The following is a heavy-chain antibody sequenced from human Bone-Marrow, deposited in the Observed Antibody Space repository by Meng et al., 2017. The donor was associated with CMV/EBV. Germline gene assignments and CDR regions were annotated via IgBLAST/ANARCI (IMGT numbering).Heavy chain of an antibody. V-gene: IGHV3-23*01. D-gene: IGHD3-3*01. J-gene: IGHJ6*02. Sequence: GGLRLSCAASGFTFSSYAMGWVRQAPGKGLEWVSAISGRGGSTYYADSVKGRFTISRDNSKNTLYLQMNSLRAEDTAVYYCAKDDYDFWSGYQPDYYGMDVWGQGTTVTVSS. CDR3: AKDDYDFWSGYQPDYYGMDV. CDR1: GFTFSSYA. CDR2: ISGRGGST.